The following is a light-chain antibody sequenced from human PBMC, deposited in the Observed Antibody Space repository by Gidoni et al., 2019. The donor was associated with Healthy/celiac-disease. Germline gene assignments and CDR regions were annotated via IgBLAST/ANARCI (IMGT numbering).Light chain of an antibody. CDR1: QSVSSY. J-gene: IGKJ2*01. CDR3: QQRGT. CDR2: DAS. V-gene: IGKV3-11*01. Sequence: EILLTQSPATLSLSPGERATLSCRASQSVSSYLAWYQQKPGQAPRLLIYDASNGATGIPARFSGSGSGTDFTLTISSLEPEDFAVYYCQQRGTFGQGTKLEIK.